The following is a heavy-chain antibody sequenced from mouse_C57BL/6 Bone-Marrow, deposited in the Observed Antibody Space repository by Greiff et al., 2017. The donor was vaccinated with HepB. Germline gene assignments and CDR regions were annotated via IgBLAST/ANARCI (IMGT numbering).Heavy chain of an antibody. CDR1: GFTFSDYG. J-gene: IGHJ4*01. CDR2: ISSGSSTI. D-gene: IGHD2-1*01. CDR3: ARQDYGNFYAMDD. V-gene: IGHV5-17*01. Sequence: EVHLVESGGGLVKPGGSLKLSCAASGFTFSDYGMHWVRQAPEKGLEWVAYISSGSSTIYYADTVKGRFTISRDNAKKTLFLQMTSLRSEDTAMYYCARQDYGNFYAMDDWGQGTSVTVSS.